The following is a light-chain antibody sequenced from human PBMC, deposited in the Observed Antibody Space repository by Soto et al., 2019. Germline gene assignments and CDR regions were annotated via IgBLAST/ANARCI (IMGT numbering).Light chain of an antibody. J-gene: IGKJ5*01. V-gene: IGKV3-11*01. CDR2: DAS. CDR1: QSVSSY. CDR3: QQRSNWPSIT. Sequence: EIVLTQSPATLSLSPGERATLSCRASQSVSSYLAWYQQKPGQAPRLLIYDASNRATGIPARFSGSGSGTDFTLTTSRLEPEDSAVYYCQQRSNWPSITFGQGTRLEIK.